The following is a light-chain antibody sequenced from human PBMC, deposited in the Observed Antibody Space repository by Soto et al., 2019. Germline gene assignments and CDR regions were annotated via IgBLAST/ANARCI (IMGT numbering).Light chain of an antibody. CDR2: DVS. CDR3: SSHTSSSTLV. Sequence: QSVLTQPASVSGSPGQSITIPCTGTSSDIGAYNFVSWYQHHPGKTPKLMIYDVSNRPSGVSNRFSGSKSGNTASLTISGLQADDEADYYCSSHTSSSTLVFGGGTKVTVL. CDR1: SSDIGAYNF. V-gene: IGLV2-14*03. J-gene: IGLJ3*02.